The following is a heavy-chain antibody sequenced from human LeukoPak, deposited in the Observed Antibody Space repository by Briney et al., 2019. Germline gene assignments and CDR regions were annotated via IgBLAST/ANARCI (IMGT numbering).Heavy chain of an antibody. CDR2: IRASDDGT. V-gene: IGHV3-23*01. CDR3: AKSPVASCSGSFCYPFDY. D-gene: IGHD2-15*01. Sequence: GGSLRPSCAASAFTSSTFAMSWVRHIPGKGMEWDSSIRASDDGTYYADSVKGRFTISRDNSRNTLYLQMNTLRAEDTAVYFCAKSPVASCSGSFCYPFDYWGQGNLVTVSS. CDR1: AFTSSTFA. J-gene: IGHJ4*02.